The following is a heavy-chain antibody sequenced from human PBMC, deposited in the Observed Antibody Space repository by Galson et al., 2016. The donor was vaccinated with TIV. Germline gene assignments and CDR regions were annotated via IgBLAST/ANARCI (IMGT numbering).Heavy chain of an antibody. D-gene: IGHD2-15*01. J-gene: IGHJ4*02. CDR1: GFTFSAST. Sequence: SLRLSCAASGFTFSASTMHWVRQASGKGLEWVARVRTKPNNHATAYAASVEGRFTISRDDSKNTAYLQMNSLITEDTAVYYCTKSEDFVVFHHWGQGALVAVSS. CDR3: TKSEDFVVFHH. V-gene: IGHV3-73*01. CDR2: VRTKPNNHAT.